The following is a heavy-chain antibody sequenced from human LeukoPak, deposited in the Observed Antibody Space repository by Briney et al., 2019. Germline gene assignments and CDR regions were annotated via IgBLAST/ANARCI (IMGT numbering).Heavy chain of an antibody. CDR2: ISYDGSNK. V-gene: IGHV3-30*03. CDR3: ARGPYYGLGQIEY. Sequence: GGSLRLSCAASGFTFNAYGMHWVRQAPDRGLEWVAVISYDGSNKYSADSVKGRFTISRDNGKNTVHLQMDSLRAEDTAVYYCARGPYYGLGQIEYWGQGTLVTVSS. J-gene: IGHJ4*02. CDR1: GFTFNAYG. D-gene: IGHD3-10*01.